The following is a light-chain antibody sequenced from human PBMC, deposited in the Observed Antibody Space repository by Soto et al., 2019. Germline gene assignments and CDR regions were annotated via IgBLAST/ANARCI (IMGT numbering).Light chain of an antibody. Sequence: QSVLTQPPSASGTPGQRVTISCSGSSSNIGTYSVNWYQQLPGAAPKLMVFEVSNRPSGVSYRFSGSKSGNTASLTISGLQTEDEADYFCSSYSISTAYLFGTGTKVTVL. CDR3: SSYSISTAYL. J-gene: IGLJ1*01. CDR1: SSNIGTYS. V-gene: IGLV2-18*02. CDR2: EVS.